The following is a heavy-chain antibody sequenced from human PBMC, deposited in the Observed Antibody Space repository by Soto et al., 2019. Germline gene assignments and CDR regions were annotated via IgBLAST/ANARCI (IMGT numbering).Heavy chain of an antibody. Sequence: GGSLRLSCAASGFTFSSYGMHWVRQAPGKGLEWVAVISYDGSNKYYADSVKGRFTISRDNSKNTLYLQMNSLRAEDTAVYYCAKDRERYCSGGSCYWAFDYWGQGTLVTVSS. D-gene: IGHD2-15*01. CDR2: ISYDGSNK. V-gene: IGHV3-30*18. J-gene: IGHJ4*02. CDR1: GFTFSSYG. CDR3: AKDRERYCSGGSCYWAFDY.